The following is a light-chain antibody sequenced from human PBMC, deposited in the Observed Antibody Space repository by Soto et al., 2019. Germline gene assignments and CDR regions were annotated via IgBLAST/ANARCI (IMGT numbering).Light chain of an antibody. Sequence: EIVLIQSPATLSLSPGERATLSCRASQSVSSSLAWYQQNPGQAPRLLIFDASNRATGIPVRFSGSGSGIDFTLTISSLEPEDFTVYYCQQHSDWPLTFGGGTRVEIK. J-gene: IGKJ4*01. CDR3: QQHSDWPLT. CDR2: DAS. V-gene: IGKV3-11*01. CDR1: QSVSSS.